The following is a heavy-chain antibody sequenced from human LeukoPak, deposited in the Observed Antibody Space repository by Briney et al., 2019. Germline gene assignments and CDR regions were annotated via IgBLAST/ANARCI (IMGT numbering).Heavy chain of an antibody. CDR2: INPNSGGT. CDR3: ARGDSSSRPYYYYYMDV. D-gene: IGHD6-13*01. Sequence: ASVKVSCKASGYTFTGYYMHWVRQAPGQGLEWMGWINPNSGGTNYAQKFQGRVTMTRDTSISTAYMELSRLRSDGTAVYYCARGDSSSRPYYYYYMDVWGKGTTVTVSS. J-gene: IGHJ6*03. V-gene: IGHV1-2*02. CDR1: GYTFTGYY.